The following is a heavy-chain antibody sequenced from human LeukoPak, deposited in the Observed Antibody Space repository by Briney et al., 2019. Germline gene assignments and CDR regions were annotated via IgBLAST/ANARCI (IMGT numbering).Heavy chain of an antibody. CDR2: IYNSGST. D-gene: IGHD3-9*01. V-gene: IGHV4-59*01. J-gene: IGHJ6*03. CDR1: GDSISTYF. CDR3: ARDRYDTLTGSGGYMDV. Sequence: KPSETLSLTCTVSGDSISTYFWSWIRQSPGKGLQWIGYIYNSGSTNYNPSLKSRVTISVDTSKNQFSLKLSSVTAADTAVYYCARDRYDTLTGSGGYMDVWGKGTTVTISS.